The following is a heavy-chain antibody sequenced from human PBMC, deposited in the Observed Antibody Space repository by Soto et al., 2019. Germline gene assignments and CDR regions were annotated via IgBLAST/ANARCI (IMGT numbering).Heavy chain of an antibody. CDR3: ARGAYNDYSHWFDT. Sequence: QVQLVQSGAEVRRPGASVRVSCKATGYSFTRHDINWLRQAAGLCLEWMGWMNPNSGNTVYAQKFQGRVTMTKNTSITTDYIEETSLKSEDTAVYFCARGAYNDYSHWFDTWAQGNLVTPSS. CDR1: GYSFTRHD. V-gene: IGHV1-8*01. CDR2: MNPNSGNT. D-gene: IGHD4-4*01. J-gene: IGHJ5*02.